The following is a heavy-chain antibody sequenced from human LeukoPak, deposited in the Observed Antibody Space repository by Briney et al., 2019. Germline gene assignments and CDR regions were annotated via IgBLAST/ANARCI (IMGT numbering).Heavy chain of an antibody. CDR1: GFTFSDYY. CDR2: ISSSGSTI. D-gene: IGHD3-22*01. CDR3: ARAADYYDSSGYYSFPDY. J-gene: IGHJ4*02. V-gene: IGHV3-11*01. Sequence: PGGSLRLSCAASGFTFSDYYMSWIRQAPGKGLEWVSYISSSGSTIYYADSVKGRFTISRDNAKNSLYLQMNSLRAEDTAVYHCARAADYYDSSGYYSFPDYWGQGTLVTVSS.